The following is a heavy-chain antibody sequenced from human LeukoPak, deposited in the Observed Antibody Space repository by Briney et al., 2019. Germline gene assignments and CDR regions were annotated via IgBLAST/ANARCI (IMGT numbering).Heavy chain of an antibody. J-gene: IGHJ5*02. D-gene: IGHD2-15*01. Sequence: GGSLRLSCAASGFTLSSCWMHWVRQVPGKGLVWVSRITSEGSSTSYADSVKGRFTISRDNAKNTLYLQMNSLRAEDTAVYYCARGYSVVALAWGQGTLVTVSS. CDR3: ARGYSVVALA. CDR2: ITSEGSST. V-gene: IGHV3-74*01. CDR1: GFTLSSCW.